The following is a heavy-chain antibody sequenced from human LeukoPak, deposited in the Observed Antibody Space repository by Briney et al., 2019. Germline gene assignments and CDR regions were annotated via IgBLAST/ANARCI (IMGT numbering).Heavy chain of an antibody. CDR2: MSYDGSDK. Sequence: PGGSLRLSCAASGFTFSRYGMHWVRQAPGKGLEWLADMSYDGSDKYYADSVKGRFTISRDNSKNTLYLQMNSLRAEDTAVYYCAKVLGGGGPDAFDIWGQGTMVTVSS. V-gene: IGHV3-30*18. CDR3: AKVLGGGGPDAFDI. J-gene: IGHJ3*02. CDR1: GFTFSRYG. D-gene: IGHD3-16*01.